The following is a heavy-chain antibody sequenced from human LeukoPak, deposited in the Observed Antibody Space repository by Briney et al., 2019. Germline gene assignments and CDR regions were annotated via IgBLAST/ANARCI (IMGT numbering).Heavy chain of an antibody. V-gene: IGHV3-23*01. Sequence: GGSLRLSCAASGFTFSSYAMSWVRQAPGKGLEWVSAISGSGGSTYYADSVKGRFTISRDNSKNTLYLQMNSLRAEDTAVYYCAKVRDCSGGSCPNWFDPWGQGTLVTVSS. CDR1: GFTFSSYA. D-gene: IGHD2-15*01. CDR2: ISGSGGST. J-gene: IGHJ5*02. CDR3: AKVRDCSGGSCPNWFDP.